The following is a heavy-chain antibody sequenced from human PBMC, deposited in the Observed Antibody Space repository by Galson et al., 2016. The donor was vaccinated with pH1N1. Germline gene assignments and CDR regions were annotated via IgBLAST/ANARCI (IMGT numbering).Heavy chain of an antibody. V-gene: IGHV4-61*02. J-gene: IGHJ2*01. CDR2: MYTSGTT. CDR3: ARDHFYGGYFERFFDL. Sequence: LSLTCTVSGDSISSGTYYWSWIRQPAGKGLEWIGRMYTSGTTNYNPSLKSRVTISVDTSTNRFSLKLNSVTATDTALYYCARDHFYGGYFERFFDLWGRGTLVTVSS. CDR1: GDSISSGTYY. D-gene: IGHD4-17*01.